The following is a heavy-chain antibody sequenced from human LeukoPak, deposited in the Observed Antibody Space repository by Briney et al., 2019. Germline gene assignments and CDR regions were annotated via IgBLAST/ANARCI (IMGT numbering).Heavy chain of an antibody. CDR3: ARDIYSYGPLSNWFDP. CDR1: GGSISSGSYY. Sequence: PSETLSLTCTVSGGSISSGSYYWSWIRQPAGKGLEWIGRIYTSGSTNYNPSLKSRVTMSVDTSKNQFSLKLSSVTAADTAVYYCARDIYSYGPLSNWFDPWGQGTLVTVSS. V-gene: IGHV4-61*02. J-gene: IGHJ5*02. CDR2: IYTSGST. D-gene: IGHD5-18*01.